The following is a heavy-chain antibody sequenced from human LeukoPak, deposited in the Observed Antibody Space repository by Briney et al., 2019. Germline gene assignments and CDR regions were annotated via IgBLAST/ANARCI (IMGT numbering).Heavy chain of an antibody. Sequence: GASVKVSCKVSGYTLTESSMHWVRQAPGKGLEWMGGFDPEDGETIYAQKFQGRVTMTEDTSTDTAYMELSSLRSEDTAVYYCATLQLYGDYRVLRAEYFQHWGQGTLVTVSS. CDR3: ATLQLYGDYRVLRAEYFQH. D-gene: IGHD4-17*01. CDR1: GYTLTESS. CDR2: FDPEDGET. V-gene: IGHV1-24*01. J-gene: IGHJ1*01.